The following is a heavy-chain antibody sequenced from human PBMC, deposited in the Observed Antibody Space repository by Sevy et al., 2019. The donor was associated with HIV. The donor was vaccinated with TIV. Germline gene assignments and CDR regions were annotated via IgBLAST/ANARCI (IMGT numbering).Heavy chain of an antibody. Sequence: GGSLRLSCAASGFTFISYAMSWVRQAPGKGLEWVSSISAGGGSTYYADSVKGLFTISRDNSKNTLDLQMNRLRAEDTAVYYCAKEQLGGFYWGQGTLVTVSS. D-gene: IGHD3-16*01. V-gene: IGHV3-23*01. CDR3: AKEQLGGFY. J-gene: IGHJ4*02. CDR2: ISAGGGST. CDR1: GFTFISYA.